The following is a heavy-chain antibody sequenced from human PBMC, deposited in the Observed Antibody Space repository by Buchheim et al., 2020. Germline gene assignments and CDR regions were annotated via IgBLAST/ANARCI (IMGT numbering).Heavy chain of an antibody. V-gene: IGHV1-46*01. Sequence: QVQLVQSGAEVKKPGASVKVSCKASGYTFTSYYMHWVRQAPGQGLEWMGIINPSGGSTSYAQKLQGRVTMTRDTSTSTVYMELSSLRSEDTAVYYCACSGWQPWVGGAGDPWGQGTL. CDR1: GYTFTSYY. J-gene: IGHJ5*02. D-gene: IGHD6-19*01. CDR3: ACSGWQPWVGGAGDP. CDR2: INPSGGST.